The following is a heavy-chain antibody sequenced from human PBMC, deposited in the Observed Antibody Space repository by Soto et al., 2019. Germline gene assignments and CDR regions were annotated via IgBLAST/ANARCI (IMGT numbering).Heavy chain of an antibody. CDR1: GFTVSSNY. J-gene: IGHJ4*02. CDR2: IYSGGST. Sequence: GGSLRLSCAASGFTVSSNYMSWVRQAPGKGLEWVSVIYSGGSTYYADSVKGGFTISRDNSKNTLYLQMNSLRAEDTAVYYCARDTRYYDFWSGYYDGGFDYWGQGTLVTVSS. V-gene: IGHV3-53*01. D-gene: IGHD3-3*01. CDR3: ARDTRYYDFWSGYYDGGFDY.